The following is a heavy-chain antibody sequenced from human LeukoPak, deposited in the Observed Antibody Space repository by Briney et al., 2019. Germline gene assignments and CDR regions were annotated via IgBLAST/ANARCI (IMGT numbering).Heavy chain of an antibody. D-gene: IGHD5-12*01. Sequence: ASVKVSCKASRYTFSIHHIQWVRQAPGQGLEWMGWINTNSGGTTYSQNFQGRITMTRDPSITTVYMELSSLRSDDTAVYYCARDTIVATLSEFDYWGQGTLVTVSS. CDR3: ARDTIVATLSEFDY. J-gene: IGHJ4*02. V-gene: IGHV1-2*02. CDR2: INTNSGGT. CDR1: RYTFSIHH.